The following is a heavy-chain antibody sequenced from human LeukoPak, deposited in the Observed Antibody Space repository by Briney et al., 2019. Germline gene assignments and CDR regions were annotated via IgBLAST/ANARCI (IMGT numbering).Heavy chain of an antibody. D-gene: IGHD1-20*01. CDR1: GYTFTGYN. V-gene: IGHV1-2*02. Sequence: ASVKVSCKTSGYTFTGYNIHWVRQAPGQGLEWLGWINPNSGTNYGQKFQCRVTMTRDTSISTAYLELSSLRSDDTAIYYCARLNWNDVPPAYWGQGTLVTVSS. J-gene: IGHJ4*02. CDR2: INPNSGT. CDR3: ARLNWNDVPPAY.